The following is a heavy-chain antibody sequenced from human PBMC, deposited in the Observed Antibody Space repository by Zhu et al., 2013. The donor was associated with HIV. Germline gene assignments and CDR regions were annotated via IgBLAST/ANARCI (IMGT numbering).Heavy chain of an antibody. CDR2: INPDNGGT. CDR3: ARGEANWGPKVGLDI. J-gene: IGHJ3*02. CDR1: GYTFTGYY. V-gene: IGHV1-2*02. Sequence: QVQLVQSGAEVKKPGASVRVSCKGSGYTFTGYYLHWVRQAPGQGLEWMGWINPDNGGTNFAQKFKGRVTVTRDTSVSTAYMELIRLRSDDTAVYYCARGEANWGPKVGLDIWGQGTMVTVSS. D-gene: IGHD7-27*01.